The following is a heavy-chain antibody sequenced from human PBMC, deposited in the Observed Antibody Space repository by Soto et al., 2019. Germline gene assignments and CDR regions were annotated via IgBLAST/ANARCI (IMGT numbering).Heavy chain of an antibody. CDR2: IWYDGSNK. CDR1: GFAFSGYA. CDR3: ARDRRTKALDY. J-gene: IGHJ4*02. Sequence: QVQLVESGGGVVQPGRSLTLSCAASGFAFSGYAMHWVRQAPGKGLEWVAVIWYDGSNKYYTDSVKGRFTISRDNSKNTLYLQMNSLRAEDTAVYYCARDRRTKALDYWGQGTLVTVSS. V-gene: IGHV3-33*01. D-gene: IGHD2-8*01.